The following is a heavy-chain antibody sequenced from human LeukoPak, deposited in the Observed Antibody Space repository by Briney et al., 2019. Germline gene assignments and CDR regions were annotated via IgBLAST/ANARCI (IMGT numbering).Heavy chain of an antibody. CDR1: GDSISSTNYY. CDR2: INHSGST. J-gene: IGHJ5*02. D-gene: IGHD3-16*01. V-gene: IGHV4-39*07. CDR3: ARRGRVRFWGFLPPFDP. Sequence: PSETLSLTCTVSGDSISSTNYYWGWIRQPPGKGLEWIGEINHSGSTNYNPSLKSRVTISVDTSKNQFSLKLSSVTAADTAVYYCARRGRVRFWGFLPPFDPWGQGTLVTVSS.